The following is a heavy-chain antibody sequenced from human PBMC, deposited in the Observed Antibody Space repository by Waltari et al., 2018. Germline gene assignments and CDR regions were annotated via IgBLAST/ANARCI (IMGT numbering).Heavy chain of an antibody. CDR3: ARAIGFWSGFPNYYYCYYMDV. CDR2: INHRGST. D-gene: IGHD3-3*01. V-gene: IGHV4-34*01. J-gene: IGHJ6*03. CDR1: GGSLSGYY. Sequence: QVQLQQWGAGLLKPSETLSLTCAVYGGSLSGYYWSWIRQPPGKGLEWIGEINHRGSTIYNPSLKSRVTISVDTSKNQFSLKLSSVTAADTAVYYCARAIGFWSGFPNYYYCYYMDVWDKGTTVTVSS.